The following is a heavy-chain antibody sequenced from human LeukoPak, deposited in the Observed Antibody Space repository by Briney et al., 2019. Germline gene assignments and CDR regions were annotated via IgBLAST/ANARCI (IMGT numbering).Heavy chain of an antibody. J-gene: IGHJ4*02. CDR2: ISYDGSNK. CDR1: GFTFSSYA. V-gene: IGHV3-30-3*01. Sequence: GGSLRLSCAASGFTFSSYAMHWVRQAPGKGLEWVAVISYDGSNKYYADSVKGRFTISRDNSKNTLYLQMNSLRAEDTAVYYCARRQIRPSAIATYWGQGTLVTVSS. D-gene: IGHD2-15*01. CDR3: ARRQIRPSAIATY.